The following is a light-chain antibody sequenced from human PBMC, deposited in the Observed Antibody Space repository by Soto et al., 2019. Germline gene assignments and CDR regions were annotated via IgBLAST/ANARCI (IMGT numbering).Light chain of an antibody. CDR2: SIS. CDR1: SSNIGAGYD. Sequence: QSVLTQPPSVSGAPGRRVTISCTGSSSNIGAGYDVHWYQQLPGRAPKLLIQSISNRPSGVPDRFSGSKSGTSASLAITGLQAEDEADYWCQSYDGSLSDYVFGTGTKVTVL. V-gene: IGLV1-40*01. CDR3: QSYDGSLSDYV. J-gene: IGLJ1*01.